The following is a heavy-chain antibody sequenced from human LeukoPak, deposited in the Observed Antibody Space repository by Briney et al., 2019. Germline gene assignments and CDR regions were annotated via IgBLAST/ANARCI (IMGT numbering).Heavy chain of an antibody. V-gene: IGHV3-30*18. Sequence: GTSLRLSCVASGFTFSIYGMYWVRQAPGKGLEWVATISYDGRNEDYEDSVKGRFTISRDDSKNTLYLQMNSLTPEDTAVYYCAKDPTGMVRGVIGFAYYYYHGMDVWGQGTTVTVSS. J-gene: IGHJ6*02. CDR1: GFTFSIYG. CDR3: AKDPTGMVRGVIGFAYYYYHGMDV. CDR2: ISYDGRNE. D-gene: IGHD3-10*01.